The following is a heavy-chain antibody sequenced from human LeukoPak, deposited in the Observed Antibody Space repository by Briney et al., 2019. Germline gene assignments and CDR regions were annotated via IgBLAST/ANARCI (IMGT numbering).Heavy chain of an antibody. Sequence: GSLRLSCAASGFDFSSYGMHWVRQAPGKGLEWVAFIRYDGGNKCYADSVKGRFTISRDNSKNTLYLQMNSLRAEDTALYYCAKSYYGSQSYYPVGDYWGQGTLVTVSS. CDR1: GFDFSSYG. CDR2: IRYDGGNK. J-gene: IGHJ4*02. V-gene: IGHV3-30*02. D-gene: IGHD3-10*01. CDR3: AKSYYGSQSYYPVGDY.